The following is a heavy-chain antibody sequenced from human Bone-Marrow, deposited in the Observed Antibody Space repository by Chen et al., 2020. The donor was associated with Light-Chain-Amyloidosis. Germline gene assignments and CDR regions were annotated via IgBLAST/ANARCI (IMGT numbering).Heavy chain of an antibody. Sequence: EVQLVETGGGLIQPGGSLRLSCAASGFTVSSNYLSWVRQAPGKGLEWVSGINWNGGSTGYADSVKGRFTISRDNAKNSLYLQMNSLRAEDTALYYCARSSSWYGYYYYMDVWGKGTTVTVSS. V-gene: IGHV3-20*04. CDR1: GFTVSSNY. CDR3: ARSSSWYGYYYYMDV. D-gene: IGHD6-13*01. J-gene: IGHJ6*03. CDR2: INWNGGST.